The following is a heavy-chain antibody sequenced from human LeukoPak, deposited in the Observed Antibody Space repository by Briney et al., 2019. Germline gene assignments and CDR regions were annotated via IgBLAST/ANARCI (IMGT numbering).Heavy chain of an antibody. CDR1: GGTFSSYA. CDR2: IIPIFGTA. V-gene: IGHV1-69*13. CDR3: ARDREYYDFWSGYSYYFDY. D-gene: IGHD3-3*01. Sequence: SVTVSCKASGGTFSSYAISWVRQAPGQGLEWMGGIIPIFGTANYAQKFQGRVTITADESTSTAYMELSSLRSEDTAVYYCARDREYYDFWSGYSYYFDYWGQGALVTVSS. J-gene: IGHJ4*02.